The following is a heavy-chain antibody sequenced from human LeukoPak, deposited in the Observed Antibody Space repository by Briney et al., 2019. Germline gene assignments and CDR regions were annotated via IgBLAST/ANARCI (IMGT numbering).Heavy chain of an antibody. J-gene: IGHJ4*02. CDR2: ISSSSSYI. V-gene: IGHV3-21*01. CDR3: ARDLRIMAAAGTGGFDY. Sequence: GGSLRLSCAASGFTFSSYSMNWVRQAPGEGLEWVSSISSSSSYIYYADSVKGRFTISRDNAKNSLYLQMNSLRAEDTAVYYCARDLRIMAAAGTGGFDYWGQGTLVTVSP. D-gene: IGHD6-13*01. CDR1: GFTFSSYS.